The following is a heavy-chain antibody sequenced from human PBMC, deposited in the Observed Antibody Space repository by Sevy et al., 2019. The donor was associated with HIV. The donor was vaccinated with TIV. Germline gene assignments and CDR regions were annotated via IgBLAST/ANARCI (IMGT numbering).Heavy chain of an antibody. J-gene: IGHJ4*02. D-gene: IGHD3-10*01. V-gene: IGHV3-30-3*01. CDR1: GFTFSSYA. CDR3: ARGPDYYGSGSYYQEGLGGFDY. Sequence: GGSLRLSCAASGFTFSSYAMHWVRQAPGKGLEWVAVISYDGSNKYYADSVKGRFTISRDNSKNTLYLQMNSLRAEDTAVYYWARGPDYYGSGSYYQEGLGGFDYWGQGTLVTVSS. CDR2: ISYDGSNK.